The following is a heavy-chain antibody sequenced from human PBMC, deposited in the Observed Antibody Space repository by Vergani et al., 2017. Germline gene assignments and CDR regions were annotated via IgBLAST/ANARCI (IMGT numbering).Heavy chain of an antibody. CDR2: ISYDGSNK. V-gene: IGHV3-30-3*01. D-gene: IGHD6-13*01. CDR1: GFTFSSYA. CDR3: ARGLAPIAAAGHFDY. J-gene: IGHJ4*02. Sequence: QVQLVESGGGVLQPGWSLRLSCAASGFTFSSYAMHWVRQAPGKGVEWVAVISYDGSNKYYADSVKGRFTISRDNSKNTLYLQMNSLRAEDTAVYYCARGLAPIAAAGHFDYWGQGTLVTVSS.